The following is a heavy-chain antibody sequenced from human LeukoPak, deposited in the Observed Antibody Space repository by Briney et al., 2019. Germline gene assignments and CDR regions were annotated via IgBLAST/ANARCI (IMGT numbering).Heavy chain of an antibody. Sequence: ASVKVSCEASGYTFTGYYMHWVREAPGQGLEWMGWINPNSGGTNYAQKFQGRVTMTRDTSISTAYMELSRLRSDDTAVYYCARVSFGIAVAGADYWGQGTLVTVSS. CDR3: ARVSFGIAVAGADY. CDR2: INPNSGGT. CDR1: GYTFTGYY. J-gene: IGHJ4*02. V-gene: IGHV1-2*02. D-gene: IGHD6-19*01.